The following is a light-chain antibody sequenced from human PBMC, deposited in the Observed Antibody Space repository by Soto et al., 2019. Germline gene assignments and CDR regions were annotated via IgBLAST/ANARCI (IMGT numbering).Light chain of an antibody. CDR1: QSVGSY. CDR2: DAS. CDR3: QQRSNRLPIT. J-gene: IGKJ1*01. V-gene: IGKV3-11*01. Sequence: ETVLTQSPVTLSLSPGERATLSCRASQSVGSYLAWYQQKPGQAPRLLIYDASSRAPGVPARFSGSGSGTDFTLTISSLEPEDFAVYYCQQRSNRLPITFGQGTKVDIK.